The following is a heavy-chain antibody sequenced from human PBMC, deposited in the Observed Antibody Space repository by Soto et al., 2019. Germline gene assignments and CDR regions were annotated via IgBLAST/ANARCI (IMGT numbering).Heavy chain of an antibody. CDR1: GFTFSSYW. Sequence: GGSLRLSCAASGFTFSSYWMHWVRQAPGKGLVWVSRINSDGSSTSYADSVKGRFTISRDNAKNTLYLQMNSLMAEDTAVYYCAREELRWLQLQLLKDAFDIWGQGTMVTVSS. J-gene: IGHJ3*02. CDR3: AREELRWLQLQLLKDAFDI. D-gene: IGHD5-12*01. V-gene: IGHV3-74*01. CDR2: INSDGSST.